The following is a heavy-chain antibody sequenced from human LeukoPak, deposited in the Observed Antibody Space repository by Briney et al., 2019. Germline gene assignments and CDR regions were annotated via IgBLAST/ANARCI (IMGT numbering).Heavy chain of an antibody. Sequence: SETLSLTCAVYGGSFSGYYWSWIRQPPGKGLEWIGYIYHSGSTYYNPSLKSRVTISVDRSKNQFSLKLSSVTAADTAVYYCARTYDSRGSFDYWGQGTLVTVSS. CDR2: IYHSGST. J-gene: IGHJ4*02. D-gene: IGHD3-22*01. CDR3: ARTYDSRGSFDY. CDR1: GGSFSGYY. V-gene: IGHV4-34*01.